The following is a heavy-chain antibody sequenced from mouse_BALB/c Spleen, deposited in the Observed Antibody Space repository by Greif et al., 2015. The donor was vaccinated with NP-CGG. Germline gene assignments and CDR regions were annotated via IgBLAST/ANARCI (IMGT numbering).Heavy chain of an antibody. Sequence: VQLVEPGAELARPGASGKMSCKASGYTFTSYTMHWVKQRPGQGLEWIGYINPSSGYTNYNQKFKDKATLTADKSSSTANMQLGSRTSEDSAVYYCAREGGNPYAMNYWGQGTSVTVSS. V-gene: IGHV1-4*01. CDR2: INPSSGYT. CDR1: GYTFTSYT. D-gene: IGHD2-1*01. J-gene: IGHJ4*01. CDR3: AREGGNPYAMNY.